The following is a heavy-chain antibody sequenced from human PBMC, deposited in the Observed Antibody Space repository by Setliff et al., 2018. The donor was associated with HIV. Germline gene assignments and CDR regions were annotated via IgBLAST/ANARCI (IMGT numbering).Heavy chain of an antibody. Sequence: GASVKVSCKASGGTFSSYAISGVRQAPGQGLEWMGGIIPIFGTANYAQKFQGRVTITTDESTSTAYMELSSLRSEDTAVYYCARSQDAQLGLGAFDIWGQGTMVTVSS. CDR2: IIPIFGTA. V-gene: IGHV1-69*05. CDR3: ARSQDAQLGLGAFDI. D-gene: IGHD2-2*01. CDR1: GGTFSSYA. J-gene: IGHJ3*02.